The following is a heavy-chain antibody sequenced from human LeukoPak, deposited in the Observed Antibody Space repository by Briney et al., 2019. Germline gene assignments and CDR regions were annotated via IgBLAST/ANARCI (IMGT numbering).Heavy chain of an antibody. D-gene: IGHD5-12*01. CDR3: ARDRTDIVATSHFDY. Sequence: SETLSLTCTVSGGSVSSYYWSWIRQPPGKGLEWIGYFSYSGNTNYNPSLKSRVTISVDTSKNQFSLKLRSVTAADTAVYYCARDRTDIVATSHFDYWGQGTLVTVSS. CDR2: FSYSGNT. J-gene: IGHJ4*02. V-gene: IGHV4-59*02. CDR1: GGSVSSYY.